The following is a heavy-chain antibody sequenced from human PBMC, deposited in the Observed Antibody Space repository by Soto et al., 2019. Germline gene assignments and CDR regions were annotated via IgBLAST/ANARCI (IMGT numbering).Heavy chain of an antibody. Sequence: ASVKVSCKASGYTFTSYAMHWVRQAPGQRLEWMGWINAGNGNTKYSQKFQGRVTITRDTSASTAYMELSSLRSDDTAVYYCARDAPGIVGATGYFQHWGQGTLVTVSS. D-gene: IGHD1-26*01. J-gene: IGHJ1*01. CDR2: INAGNGNT. CDR3: ARDAPGIVGATGYFQH. CDR1: GYTFTSYA. V-gene: IGHV1-3*01.